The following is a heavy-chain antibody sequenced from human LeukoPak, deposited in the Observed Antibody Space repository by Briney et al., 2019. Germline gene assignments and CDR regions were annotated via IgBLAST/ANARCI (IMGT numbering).Heavy chain of an antibody. D-gene: IGHD2-2*01. CDR3: ARTRYCGGISCFYAN. CDR2: INSGGNST. V-gene: IGHV3-23*01. CDR1: GFTFSIYA. Sequence: GGSLRLSCAASGFTFSIYAMTWVRQAPGKGLEGVSAINSGGNSTYYADSVKGRFTISRDNSKNTLYQQMSSLTAEDTAVYYCARTRYCGGISCFYANWGQGTLVTVSS. J-gene: IGHJ4*02.